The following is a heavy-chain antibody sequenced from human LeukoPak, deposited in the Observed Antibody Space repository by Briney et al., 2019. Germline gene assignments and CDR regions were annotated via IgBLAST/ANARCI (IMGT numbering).Heavy chain of an antibody. J-gene: IGHJ5*02. D-gene: IGHD3-22*01. CDR2: MNPNSGNT. V-gene: IGHV1-8*03. Sequence: ASVKVSCKASGYTFTSYDINWVRQATGQGLEWMGWMNPNSGNTGYAQKFQGRVTITRNTSISTAYMELSSLRSEDTAVYYCARWGDSSGYSGLGFYWFDPWGQGTLVTVSS. CDR3: ARWGDSSGYSGLGFYWFDP. CDR1: GYTFTSYD.